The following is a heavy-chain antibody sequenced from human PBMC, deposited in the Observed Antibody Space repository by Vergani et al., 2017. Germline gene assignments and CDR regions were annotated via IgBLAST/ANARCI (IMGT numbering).Heavy chain of an antibody. CDR1: GGTFSSYA. CDR3: ARPQRXYDILTGNSGSYDY. V-gene: IGHV1-69*13. D-gene: IGHD3-9*01. CDR2: IIPIFGTA. Sequence: QVQLVQSGAEVKKPGSSVNVSCKASGGTFSSYAISWVRQAPGQGLEWMGRIIPIFGTANYAQKVQGRVTITADESTSTAYMELSSLRSEDTAVYYCARPQRXYDILTGNSGSYDYWGQGTLVTVSS. J-gene: IGHJ4*02.